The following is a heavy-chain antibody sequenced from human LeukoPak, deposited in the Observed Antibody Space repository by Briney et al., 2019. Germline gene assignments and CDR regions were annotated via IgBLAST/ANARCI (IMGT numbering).Heavy chain of an antibody. D-gene: IGHD5-18*01. CDR3: ARWFYTAITYYFDY. CDR2: ISGSGGST. V-gene: IGHV3-23*01. Sequence: PGGSLRLSCAASGFTFSSYAMNWVRQAPGKGLEWVSTISGSGGSTYYADSVKGRFTISRDNSKNTLYLQVNSLRAEDTAVYYCARWFYTAITYYFDYWGQGTLVTVSS. CDR1: GFTFSSYA. J-gene: IGHJ4*02.